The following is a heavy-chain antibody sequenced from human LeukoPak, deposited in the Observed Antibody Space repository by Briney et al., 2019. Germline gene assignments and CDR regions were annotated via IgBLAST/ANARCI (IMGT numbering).Heavy chain of an antibody. CDR2: VYSSGNT. CDR1: GGSINNYY. V-gene: IGHV4-4*07. D-gene: IGHD1-26*01. Sequence: SETLSLTCTVSGGSINNYYWSWVRQPARKGLEWIGRVYSSGNTHYNPSLQSRVTISVDTSKNQFSLKLSSVTAADTAVYYCARTSITAATFFDYWGQGTLVTVSS. CDR3: ARTSITAATFFDY. J-gene: IGHJ4*02.